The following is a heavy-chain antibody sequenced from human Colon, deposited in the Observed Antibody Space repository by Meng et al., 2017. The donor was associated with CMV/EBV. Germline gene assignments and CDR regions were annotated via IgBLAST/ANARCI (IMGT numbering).Heavy chain of an antibody. D-gene: IGHD1-26*01. V-gene: IGHV3-30*04. J-gene: IGHJ4*02. CDR3: ARDPSLTWVAKRPDY. CDR1: GLTLNSNA. Sequence: GESLKISCAVSGLTLNSNAMHWVRQAPGKGLEWLALISYDGGDIYYADSVKGRFTISKDNSKNILYLEINSLRREDTAVYYCARDPSLTWVAKRPDYWGQGTLVTVSS. CDR2: ISYDGGDI.